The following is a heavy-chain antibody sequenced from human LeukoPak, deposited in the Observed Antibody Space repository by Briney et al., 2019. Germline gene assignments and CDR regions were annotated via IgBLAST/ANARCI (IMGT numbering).Heavy chain of an antibody. J-gene: IGHJ4*02. D-gene: IGHD3-10*01. CDR1: GGSISSSSYY. Sequence: SETLSLTCTVSGGSISSSSYYWGWIRQPPGKGLEWIGSIYYSGSTYYNPSLKSRVTISVDTSKNQFSLKLSSVTAADTAVYYCARTSRVTMVRGVIITDHFDYWGQGTLDTVSS. CDR2: IYYSGST. CDR3: ARTSRVTMVRGVIITDHFDY. V-gene: IGHV4-39*01.